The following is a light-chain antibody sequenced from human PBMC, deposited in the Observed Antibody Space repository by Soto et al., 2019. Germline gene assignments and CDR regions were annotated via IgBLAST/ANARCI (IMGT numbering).Light chain of an antibody. V-gene: IGLV2-14*01. CDR3: SSYTATATLL. Sequence: QPVLTQPASVSGSPGQSITISCTGTRSDIGGHDYVSWYQHFPGKAPKLILYEVTQRPSGISPRFSGSKSGNTASLTISGLQSEDEADYFCSSYTATATLLFGGGTKLTVL. CDR1: RSDIGGHDY. CDR2: EVT. J-gene: IGLJ3*02.